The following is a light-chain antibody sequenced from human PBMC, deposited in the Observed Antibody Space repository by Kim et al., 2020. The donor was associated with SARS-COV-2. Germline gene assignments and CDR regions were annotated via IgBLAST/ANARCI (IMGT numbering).Light chain of an antibody. Sequence: VGDRVTITCQASQDISNYLNWYQQKPGKAPKRLIYDASNLETGVPSRFSGSGSGTDFTFTISSLQPEDIATYYCQQYDNLPPRLTFGGGTKVDIK. CDR3: QQYDNLPPRLT. J-gene: IGKJ4*01. V-gene: IGKV1-33*01. CDR1: QDISNY. CDR2: DAS.